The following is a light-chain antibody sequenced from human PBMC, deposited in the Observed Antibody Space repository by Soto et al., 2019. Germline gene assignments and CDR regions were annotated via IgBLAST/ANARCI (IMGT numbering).Light chain of an antibody. J-gene: IGLJ1*01. CDR1: SSDVGGYNY. CDR2: EVT. CDR3: SSYTSSITYV. Sequence: QSALTQPASVSGSPGQSITISCTGNSSDVGGYNYVSWYQQHPGKAPKLMIYEVTNRPSGVSNRFSGSKSGNTASLTISGLQADDEADYYFSSYTSSITYVFGTGTKLTVL. V-gene: IGLV2-14*01.